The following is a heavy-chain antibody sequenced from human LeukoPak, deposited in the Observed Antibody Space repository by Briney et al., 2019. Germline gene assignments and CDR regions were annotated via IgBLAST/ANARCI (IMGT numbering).Heavy chain of an antibody. Sequence: GGSLRLSCAASGFTFDEYAMHWVRQAPGKGLEWVSPISGDGGSTNYLDSVKGRFTISRDNSKNSLYLQMNSLRTEDTALYYCARDSHYRTNWFDPWGQGTLVTVSS. CDR2: ISGDGGST. D-gene: IGHD3-16*02. V-gene: IGHV3-43*02. CDR3: ARDSHYRTNWFDP. J-gene: IGHJ5*02. CDR1: GFTFDEYA.